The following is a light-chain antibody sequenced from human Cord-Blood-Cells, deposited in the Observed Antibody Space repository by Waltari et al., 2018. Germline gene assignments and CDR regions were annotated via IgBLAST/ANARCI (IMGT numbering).Light chain of an antibody. Sequence: SYVLTPPPSVSVAPGKTARITCGGNNIGSKSVHWYQQKPGQAPVLVVYDDGDRPSGIPERFSGANSGNTATLTISRVEAGDEADYYCQVWDSSSDHPVFGGGTKLTVL. J-gene: IGLJ2*01. CDR1: NIGSKS. CDR3: QVWDSSSDHPV. V-gene: IGLV3-21*03. CDR2: DDG.